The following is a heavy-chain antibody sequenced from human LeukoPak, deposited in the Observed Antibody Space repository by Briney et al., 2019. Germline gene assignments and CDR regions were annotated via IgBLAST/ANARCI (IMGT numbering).Heavy chain of an antibody. J-gene: IGHJ6*03. Sequence: SETLSLTCTVSGGSISSYYWSWIRQPPGKGLEWIGYIYYSGSANYNPSLKSRVTISVDTSKNQFSLKLSSVTAADTAVYYCARFNMVRGLATTRYYYMDVWGKGTTVTVSS. CDR2: IYYSGSA. D-gene: IGHD3-10*01. V-gene: IGHV4-59*01. CDR3: ARFNMVRGLATTRYYYMDV. CDR1: GGSISSYY.